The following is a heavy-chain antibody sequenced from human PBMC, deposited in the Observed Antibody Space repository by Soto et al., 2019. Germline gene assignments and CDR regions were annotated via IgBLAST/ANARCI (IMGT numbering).Heavy chain of an antibody. J-gene: IGHJ6*02. Sequence: GGSLRLSCAASGFTVSSNYMSWVRQAPGKGLEWVSVTYSGGSTYYADSVKGRFTISRDNSKNTLYLQMNSLRAEDTAVYYCARDMITMVRGVIIYYYYYGMDVWGQGTTVTVSS. D-gene: IGHD3-10*01. CDR1: GFTVSSNY. CDR2: TYSGGST. V-gene: IGHV3-53*01. CDR3: ARDMITMVRGVIIYYYYYGMDV.